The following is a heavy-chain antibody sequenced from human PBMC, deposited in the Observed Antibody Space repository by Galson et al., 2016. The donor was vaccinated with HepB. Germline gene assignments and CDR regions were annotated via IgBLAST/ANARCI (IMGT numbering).Heavy chain of an antibody. V-gene: IGHV5-10-1*01. CDR1: GYNFPKYW. CDR2: IDPSDSYT. CDR3: ARHEYSTYPRDI. Sequence: QSGAEVKKPGESLRNACRISGYNFPKYWISWVRQMPGKGLEWMGRIDPSDSYTVYSPSFQGHVIPSTDNSVNTAYLQWSSLKASDTAKDYCARHEYSTYPRDIWGKGTMVTVSP. J-gene: IGHJ3*02. D-gene: IGHD2/OR15-2a*01.